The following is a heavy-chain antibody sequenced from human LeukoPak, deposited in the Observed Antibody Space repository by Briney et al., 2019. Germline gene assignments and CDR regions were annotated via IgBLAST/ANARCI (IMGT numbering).Heavy chain of an antibody. Sequence: ASVKVSCKISGNTLTELSINWVRQAPGKGLEWMGSFDPEDGETLYSQKFQGRVTMTEDTSTDTAYIELSSLRSDDTAVYYCARGESYYDSSGITGGNDYWGQGTLVTVSS. CDR3: ARGESYYDSSGITGGNDY. CDR2: FDPEDGET. D-gene: IGHD3-22*01. CDR1: GNTLTELS. J-gene: IGHJ4*02. V-gene: IGHV1-24*01.